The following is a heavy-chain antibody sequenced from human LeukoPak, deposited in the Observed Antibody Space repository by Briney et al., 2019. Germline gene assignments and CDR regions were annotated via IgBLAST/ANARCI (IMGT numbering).Heavy chain of an antibody. CDR3: ATRRPNLQYQLPYYYYGMDV. CDR2: INSDGKIT. V-gene: IGHV3-74*01. D-gene: IGHD2-2*01. CDR1: GFTFSSLW. J-gene: IGHJ6*02. Sequence: GGSLRLSCAASGFTFSSLWMHRVRQAPGKGLVWVSRINSDGKITIYADSVKGRFTISRDNSKNTLYLQMNSLRAEDTAVYYCATRRPNLQYQLPYYYYGMDVWGQGTTVTVSS.